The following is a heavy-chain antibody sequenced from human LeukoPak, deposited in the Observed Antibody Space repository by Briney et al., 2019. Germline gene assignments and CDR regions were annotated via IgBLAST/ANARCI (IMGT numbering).Heavy chain of an antibody. Sequence: PSETLSLTCSVSGYSISSGYYWGWIRQPPGKGLEWIGIIYHSGNSYYNPSLKSRVTISVDTSKNQFSLKLSSVTAADTAVYYCAREREGPYGYLDYWGQGTLVTVSS. J-gene: IGHJ4*02. V-gene: IGHV4-38-2*02. D-gene: IGHD4-17*01. CDR2: IYHSGNS. CDR1: GYSISSGYY. CDR3: AREREGPYGYLDY.